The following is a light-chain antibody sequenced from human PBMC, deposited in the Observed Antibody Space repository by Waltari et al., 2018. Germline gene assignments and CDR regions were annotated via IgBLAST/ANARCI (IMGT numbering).Light chain of an antibody. J-gene: IGKJ1*01. Sequence: EIVMTQSTGTLSVSLGERATLSCRASQSVSSNLAWYQQKPGQAPRLLIYGASTRATGIPARFSGSGSGTEFTLTISSLQSEDFAVYYCQQYNNFLPTFGQGTKVEIK. CDR1: QSVSSN. CDR2: GAS. V-gene: IGKV3-15*01. CDR3: QQYNNFLPT.